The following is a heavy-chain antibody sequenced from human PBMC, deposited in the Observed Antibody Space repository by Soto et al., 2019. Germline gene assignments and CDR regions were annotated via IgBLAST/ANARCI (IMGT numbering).Heavy chain of an antibody. CDR3: ARSFYP. CDR1: GGSISHYH. CDR2: IFYNGGT. Sequence: QLQLQESGPGLVKPSETLSLTCTVSGGSISHYHWNWIRQAPGKGMEWIGYIFYNGGTHYNPSLTSRVTISVDMSKNRPSLTLTSVTAADTAVYYCARSFYPWGQGTLVTVSS. J-gene: IGHJ5*02. V-gene: IGHV4-59*01.